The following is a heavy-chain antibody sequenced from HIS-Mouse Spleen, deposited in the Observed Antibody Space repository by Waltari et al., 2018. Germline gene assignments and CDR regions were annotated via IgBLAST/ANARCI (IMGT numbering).Heavy chain of an antibody. CDR2: ISDDGSNK. J-gene: IGHJ5*02. CDR3: AKDNSYGYNWFDP. Sequence: QVQLVESGGGVVQPGRSLRLSCAASGFTFSSYGMHWVRQAPGKGLGGVAVISDDGSNKYYADSVKGRFTISRDNSKNTLYLQMNSLRAEDTAVYYCAKDNSYGYNWFDPWGQGTLVTVSS. D-gene: IGHD5-18*01. V-gene: IGHV3-30*18. CDR1: GFTFSSYG.